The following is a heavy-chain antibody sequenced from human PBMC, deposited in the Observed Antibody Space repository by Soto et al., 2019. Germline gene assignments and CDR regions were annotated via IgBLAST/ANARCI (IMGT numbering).Heavy chain of an antibody. Sequence: PSETLSLTCTVSGGSISSYYWGWIRQPAGKGLEWIGRIYTSGSTNYNPSLKSRVTMSVDTSKNQFSLKLSSVTAADTAVYYCARGRGIMITFGGVTNWFDAWGQGTLVTVYS. J-gene: IGHJ5*02. CDR1: GGSISSYY. D-gene: IGHD3-16*01. V-gene: IGHV4-4*07. CDR2: IYTSGST. CDR3: ARGRGIMITFGGVTNWFDA.